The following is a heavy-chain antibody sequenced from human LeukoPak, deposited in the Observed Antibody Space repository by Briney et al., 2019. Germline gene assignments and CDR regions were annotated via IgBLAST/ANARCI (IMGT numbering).Heavy chain of an antibody. V-gene: IGHV3-7*03. Sequence: GGSLRLSCAASGFTFSSYWMSWVRQAPGKGLEWVANIKQDGSEKYYVDSVKGRFTISRGNAKNSLYLQMNSLRAEDTAVYYCARYIVVVVAATGDLDYWGQGTLVTVSS. CDR2: IKQDGSEK. D-gene: IGHD2-15*01. J-gene: IGHJ4*02. CDR1: GFTFSSYW. CDR3: ARYIVVVVAATGDLDY.